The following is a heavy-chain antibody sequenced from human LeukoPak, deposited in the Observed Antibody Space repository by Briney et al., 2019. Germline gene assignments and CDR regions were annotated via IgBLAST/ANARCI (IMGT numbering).Heavy chain of an antibody. V-gene: IGHV1-69*04. Sequence: SVKVSCKASGGTFSSYAISWVRQAPGQGLEWMGRIIPILGIANYAQKFQGRATITADKSTSTAYMELSSLRSEDTAVYYCARSVPVGYNWFDPWGQGTLVTVSS. CDR2: IIPILGIA. CDR1: GGTFSSYA. CDR3: ARSVPVGYNWFDP. J-gene: IGHJ5*02. D-gene: IGHD5/OR15-5a*01.